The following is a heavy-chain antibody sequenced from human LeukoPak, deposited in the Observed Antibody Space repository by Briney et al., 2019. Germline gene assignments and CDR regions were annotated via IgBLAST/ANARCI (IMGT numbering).Heavy chain of an antibody. CDR1: ADSFSSHY. D-gene: IGHD4-17*01. V-gene: IGHV4-59*11. J-gene: IGHJ3*02. CDR3: ARDLVTVTKGFDI. Sequence: SETLSLTCAVSADSFSSHYWTWIRQPPGKGLEWIGYISYIGSTNYNPSLKSRVTTSIDTSKNQFSLKLTSVTAADTAVYYCARDLVTVTKGFDIWGQGTMVSVSS. CDR2: ISYIGST.